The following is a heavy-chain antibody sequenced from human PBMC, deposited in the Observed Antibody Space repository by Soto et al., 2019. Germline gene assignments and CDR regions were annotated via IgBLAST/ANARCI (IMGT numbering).Heavy chain of an antibody. D-gene: IGHD2-2*01. CDR2: ISNDGSNK. CDR1: GFTFSNYA. V-gene: IGHV3-30-3*01. J-gene: IGHJ4*02. CDR3: AREYQLLTYYFDY. Sequence: GGSLRLSCAASGFTFSNYAMHWVRQAPGKGLEWVAVISNDGSNKYYEDSVKGRFTSSRDNSKNTLYLQMNSLRAEDTAVYYCAREYQLLTYYFDYWGQGTLVTV.